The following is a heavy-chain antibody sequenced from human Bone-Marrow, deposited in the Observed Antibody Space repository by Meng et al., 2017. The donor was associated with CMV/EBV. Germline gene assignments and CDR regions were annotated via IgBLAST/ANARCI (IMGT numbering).Heavy chain of an antibody. V-gene: IGHV1-2*02. CDR2: INPNSGGT. CDR3: ARDLGEGQLVQVDY. CDR1: RYTFTGYY. D-gene: IGHD6-6*01. Sequence: ASLKVSCKASRYTFTGYYMHWVRQAPGQGLEWMGWINPNSGGTNYAQKFQGRVTMTRDTSISTAYMELSRLRAEDTAVYYCARDLGEGQLVQVDYWGQGTLVTVSS. J-gene: IGHJ4*02.